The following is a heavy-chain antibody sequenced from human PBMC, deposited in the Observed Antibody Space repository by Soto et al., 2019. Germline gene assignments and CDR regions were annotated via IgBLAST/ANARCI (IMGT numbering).Heavy chain of an antibody. V-gene: IGHV1-69*06. CDR3: ARVGYDILTGYSNGKLDY. J-gene: IGHJ4*02. Sequence: GASVKVSCKASGGTFSSYAISWVRQAPGQGLEWMGGIIPIFGTANYAQKFQGRVTITADKSTSTAYMELSSLRSEDTAVYYCARVGYDILTGYSNGKLDYWGQGTLVTVSS. CDR1: GGTFSSYA. CDR2: IIPIFGTA. D-gene: IGHD3-9*01.